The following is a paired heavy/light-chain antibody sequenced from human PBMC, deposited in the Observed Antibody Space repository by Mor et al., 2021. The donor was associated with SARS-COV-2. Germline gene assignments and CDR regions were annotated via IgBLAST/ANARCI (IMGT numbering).Heavy chain of an antibody. CDR3: ARGLTGVRYGDSGAPSYYYYGLDV. V-gene: IGHV3-33*08. D-gene: IGHD4-17*01. J-gene: IGHJ6*02. Sequence: QGQLVESGGGVVQPGRSLRLSCVASGFNFSTYGMHWVRQAPGKGLEWVALIWYDGSTTYYADSVKGRFTISRDNSKNTLYVEMNSLRVEDTSVYYCARGLTGVRYGDSGAPSYYYYGLDVWGQGTTVTVTS. CDR2: IWYDGSTT. CDR1: GFNFSTYG.
Light chain of an antibody. Sequence: DIQMTQSPSSLSASIGDRVTITCQASQDITTYVNWYQQKPGKAPQLLIYDAFNLQTGVPSRFSGGTSGTDYTFTISGLQPEDAATYFCQQYDHLPLTFGPGTKVHIK. J-gene: IGKJ3*01. CDR1: QDITTY. CDR2: DAF. CDR3: QQYDHLPLT. V-gene: IGKV1-33*01.